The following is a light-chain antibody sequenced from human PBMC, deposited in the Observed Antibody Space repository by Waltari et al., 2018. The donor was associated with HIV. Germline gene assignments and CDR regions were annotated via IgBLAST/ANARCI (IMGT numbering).Light chain of an antibody. CDR1: QDISIY. J-gene: IGKJ4*01. Sequence: DIQMTQSPSSLSASVGDRVTITCQASQDISIYLNWYQQKPGKAPKLLSYDASRLETGLPSRFSGSGAGTDFTFTISSLQPEDIATDYCQQYDNLLTFGGGTKVEIK. V-gene: IGKV1-33*01. CDR3: QQYDNLLT. CDR2: DAS.